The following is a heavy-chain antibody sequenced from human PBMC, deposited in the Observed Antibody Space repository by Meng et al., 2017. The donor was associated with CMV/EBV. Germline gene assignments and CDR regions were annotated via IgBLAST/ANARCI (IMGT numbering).Heavy chain of an antibody. Sequence: GGSLKISCAASGFTFSSYSMNWVRQAPGKGLEWVSSISSSSSYIYYADSVKGRFTISRDNAKNSLYLQMNSLRAEDTAVYYCALPLYDFWSRYGDYYYYGMDVWGQGTTVTVSS. CDR1: GFTFSSYS. D-gene: IGHD3-3*01. CDR2: ISSSSSYI. J-gene: IGHJ6*02. CDR3: ALPLYDFWSRYGDYYYYGMDV. V-gene: IGHV3-21*01.